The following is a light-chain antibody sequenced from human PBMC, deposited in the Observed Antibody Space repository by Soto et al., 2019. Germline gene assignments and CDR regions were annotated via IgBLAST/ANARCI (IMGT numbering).Light chain of an antibody. CDR1: QTVSSNY. J-gene: IGKJ5*01. CDR2: GAS. CDR3: QQYTGPPTT. V-gene: IGKV3-20*01. Sequence: EIVLTQSPVILSLSPVERATLSCRASQTVSSNYLAWCQQRPGQAPRLLIYGASTRAAGIPDRFSGSGSGTDFTLTITRLEPEDSAVYFCQQYTGPPTTFGQGTRLEIK.